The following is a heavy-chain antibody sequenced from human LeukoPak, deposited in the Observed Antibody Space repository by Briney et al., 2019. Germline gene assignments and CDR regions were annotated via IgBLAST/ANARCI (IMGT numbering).Heavy chain of an antibody. J-gene: IGHJ6*03. CDR3: AKDGGGTIFGMVIILHYMDV. V-gene: IGHV3-7*01. CDR2: IKQDGSEK. Sequence: PGGSLRLSCAASGFTFSSYWMSWVRQAPGKGLGWVANIKQDGSEKYYVDSVKGRFTISRDNAKNSLYLQMNNLRAEDTAVYYCAKDGGGTIFGMVIILHYMDVWGKGTTVTVSS. CDR1: GFTFSSYW. D-gene: IGHD3-3*01.